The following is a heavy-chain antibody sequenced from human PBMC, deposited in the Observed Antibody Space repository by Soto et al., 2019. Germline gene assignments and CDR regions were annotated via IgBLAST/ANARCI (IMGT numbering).Heavy chain of an antibody. CDR3: ARMAGPWYFDL. Sequence: SETLSLTCAVHGGSFSGFYWTWIRQPPGKGLEWIGEINHSGSSNYNPPLKSRVTMALDTSRNQFSLSLNSVTAADTAVYYCARMAGPWYFDLWGRGTLVTVSS. CDR2: INHSGSS. J-gene: IGHJ2*01. CDR1: GGSFSGFY. V-gene: IGHV4-34*01.